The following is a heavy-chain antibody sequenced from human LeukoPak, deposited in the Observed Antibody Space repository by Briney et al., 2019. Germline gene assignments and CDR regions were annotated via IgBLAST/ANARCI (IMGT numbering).Heavy chain of an antibody. CDR1: GGSISSYY. J-gene: IGHJ4*02. CDR3: AREMATTRGGFDY. CDR2: IYYSGST. Sequence: SETLSLTCTVSGGSISSYYWSWIRQPPGKGLEWLGYIYYSGSTNYNPSLKSRVTISVDTSKNQFSLKLSSVTAADTAVYYCAREMATTRGGFDYWGQGTLVTVSS. D-gene: IGHD5-24*01. V-gene: IGHV4-59*12.